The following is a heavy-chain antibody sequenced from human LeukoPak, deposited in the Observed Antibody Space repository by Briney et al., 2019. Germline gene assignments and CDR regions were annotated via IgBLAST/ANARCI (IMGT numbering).Heavy chain of an antibody. CDR1: GLTFSSAW. Sequence: PGGSLRLSCAASGLTFSSAWMSWVRQAPGKGLEWVGRIKSKTDGGTTDYAAPVKGRFTISRDDSQNTVYLQMNSLKTEDTAVYCCSTGTKPLWGQGTLVTVSS. CDR3: STGTKPL. J-gene: IGHJ4*02. CDR2: IKSKTDGGTT. D-gene: IGHD1-14*01. V-gene: IGHV3-15*05.